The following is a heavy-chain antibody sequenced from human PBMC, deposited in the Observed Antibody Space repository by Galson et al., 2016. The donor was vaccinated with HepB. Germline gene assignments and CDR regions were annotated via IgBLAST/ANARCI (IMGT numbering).Heavy chain of an antibody. CDR3: AKSPLLFFGDLLGYFQY. J-gene: IGHJ1*01. CDR2: ISYDGSKK. Sequence: LRLSCAASGFTFGSYAMHWVRQAPGKGLEWVAVISYDGSKKYYADSVKGRVTISRDNSKSTLYLQMSSLRPEDTAVYYCAKSPLLFFGDLLGYFQYWGQGTLVTVSS. CDR1: GFTFGSYA. D-gene: IGHD3-10*01. V-gene: IGHV3-30*18.